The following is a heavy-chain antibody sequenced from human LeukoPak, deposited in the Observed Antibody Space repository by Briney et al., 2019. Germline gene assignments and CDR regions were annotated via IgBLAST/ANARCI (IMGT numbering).Heavy chain of an antibody. CDR1: GGSISSYY. D-gene: IGHD5-18*01. CDR3: ARGGDTAMVWYYYYYMDV. J-gene: IGHJ6*03. CDR2: IYYSGST. V-gene: IGHV4-59*01. Sequence: SETLSLTCTVSGGSISSYYWSWIRQPPGKGLEWIGYIYYSGSTNYNPTLKSRVTISVDTSKNQFSLKLSSVTAADTAVYYCARGGDTAMVWYYYYYMDVWGKGTTVTVSS.